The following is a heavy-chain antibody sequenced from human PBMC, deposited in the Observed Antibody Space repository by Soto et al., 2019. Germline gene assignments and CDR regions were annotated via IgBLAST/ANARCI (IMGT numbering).Heavy chain of an antibody. D-gene: IGHD3-22*01. CDR3: AKSSGYDYYDSSGIEC. J-gene: IGHJ4*02. Sequence: GGSLRLSCAASRFTFSNHALTWVRRAPGKGLEWVSAISANGAYTYYADSVKGRFTISRDTSVNTLYLQMNSLRADDTAVYYCAKSSGYDYYDSSGIECWGQGTLVTVSS. V-gene: IGHV3-23*01. CDR1: RFTFSNHA. CDR2: ISANGAYT.